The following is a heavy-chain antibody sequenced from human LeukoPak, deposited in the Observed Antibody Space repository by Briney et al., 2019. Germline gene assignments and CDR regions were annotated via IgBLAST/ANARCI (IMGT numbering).Heavy chain of an antibody. J-gene: IGHJ4*02. V-gene: IGHV1-2*06. D-gene: IGHD2-2*01. CDR2: INPNSGGT. CDR1: GYTFTGYY. Sequence: ASVKVSCKASGYTFTGYYMHWVRQAPGQGLEWMGRINPNSGGTNYAQKFQGRVTMTRDTSISTAYMELSRLRSDDTAVYYCARDPGGSSTSCHDYWGQGTLVTVSS. CDR3: ARDPGGSSTSCHDY.